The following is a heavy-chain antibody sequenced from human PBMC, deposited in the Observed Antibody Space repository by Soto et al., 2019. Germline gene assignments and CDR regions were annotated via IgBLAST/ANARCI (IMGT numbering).Heavy chain of an antibody. Sequence: SETLSLTCTVSGGSISSYYWSWIRQPAGKGLEWIGRIYTSGSTNYNPSLKSRVTMSVDTSKNQFSLNLNSVTAADTAVYYCARGRNSRTEYCGTDSCAWFDPWGQGTLVTVSS. D-gene: IGHD2-21*01. CDR2: IYTSGST. V-gene: IGHV4-4*07. J-gene: IGHJ5*02. CDR1: GGSISSYY. CDR3: ARGRNSRTEYCGTDSCAWFDP.